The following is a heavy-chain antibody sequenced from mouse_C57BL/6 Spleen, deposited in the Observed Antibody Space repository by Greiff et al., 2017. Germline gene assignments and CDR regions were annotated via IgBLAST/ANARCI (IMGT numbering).Heavy chain of an antibody. Sequence: VQLKESGPGLAKPSQTLSLTCSVTGYSITSDYWHWIRQFPGNNLEYMGYIRYSGSTYYNPSLNSRSSITRDTSKNQDDLQLNAVTTEDTATYYCASSIREYARDYWGQGTSVTVSS. V-gene: IGHV3-8*01. CDR2: IRYSGST. CDR3: ASSIREYARDY. D-gene: IGHD1-1*01. J-gene: IGHJ4*01. CDR1: GYSITSDY.